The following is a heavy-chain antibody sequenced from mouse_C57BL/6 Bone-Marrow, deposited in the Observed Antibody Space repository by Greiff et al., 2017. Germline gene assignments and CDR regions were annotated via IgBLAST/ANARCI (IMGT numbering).Heavy chain of an antibody. J-gene: IGHJ2*01. Sequence: DVKLQESGAELVRPGASVKLSCTASGFNIKDDYMHWVKQRPEQGLEWIGWIDPENGDTEYASKFQGKATITADTSSNTAYLQLSSLTSEDTAVYYCTFYYSNPDYWGQGTTLTVSS. CDR1: GFNIKDDY. V-gene: IGHV14-4*01. D-gene: IGHD2-5*01. CDR3: TFYYSNPDY. CDR2: IDPENGDT.